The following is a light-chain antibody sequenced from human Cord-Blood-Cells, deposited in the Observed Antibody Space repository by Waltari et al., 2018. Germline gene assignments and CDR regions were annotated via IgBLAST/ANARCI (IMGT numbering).Light chain of an antibody. CDR2: EVS. J-gene: IGLJ3*02. Sequence: QSALTQPASVSGSPGQSITISCTGTSSDVGGYNYISWYQQHPSKAPKLMTYEVSNRPSGVSNRFSGSKSGNTASLTISGLQAEDEADYYCSSYTSSSTWVFGGGTKLTVL. V-gene: IGLV2-14*01. CDR1: SSDVGGYNY. CDR3: SSYTSSSTWV.